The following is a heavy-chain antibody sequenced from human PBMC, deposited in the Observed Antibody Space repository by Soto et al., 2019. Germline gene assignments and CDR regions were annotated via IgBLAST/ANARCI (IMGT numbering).Heavy chain of an antibody. D-gene: IGHD7-27*01. CDR1: GFSLSTRAVG. J-gene: IGHJ3*02. CDR2: IYWNDDQ. Sequence: SGPTLVNPTQTLTLTCTFSGFSLSTRAVGVGWIRQPPGKALEWLALIYWNDDQRYSPSLKNRLTITKDTSKNHVVLTTTNMDPADTATYYCAHRQDLGAFDIWGQGTMVTVSS. V-gene: IGHV2-5*01. CDR3: AHRQDLGAFDI.